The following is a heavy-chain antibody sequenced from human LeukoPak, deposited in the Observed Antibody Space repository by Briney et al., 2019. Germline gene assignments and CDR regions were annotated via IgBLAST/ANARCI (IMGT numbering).Heavy chain of an antibody. J-gene: IGHJ4*02. D-gene: IGHD3-22*01. Sequence: PGGSLRLSCAASGFTFSSYEMNWVRQAPGKGLEGVSYISSSGSTIYYADSVKGRFTISRDNSKNTLYLQMNSLRAEDTAVYYCAKDATSSGYYGIFDYWGQGTLVTVSS. CDR1: GFTFSSYE. CDR3: AKDATSSGYYGIFDY. V-gene: IGHV3-48*03. CDR2: ISSSGSTI.